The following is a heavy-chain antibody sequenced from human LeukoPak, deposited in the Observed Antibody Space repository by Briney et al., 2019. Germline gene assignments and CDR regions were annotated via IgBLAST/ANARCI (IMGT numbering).Heavy chain of an antibody. CDR3: AKKQLHCSGGSCYSIDYYYYMDV. Sequence: GGSLTLSCAASGFTFRNYAMTWVRQAPGKGLEWVSAISGSGGSTYYADSVKGRFTISRDNSKNTLYLQMNSLRAEDTAIYYCAKKQLHCSGGSCYSIDYYYYMDVWGTGTTVTVSS. J-gene: IGHJ6*03. CDR2: ISGSGGST. CDR1: GFTFRNYA. D-gene: IGHD2-15*01. V-gene: IGHV3-23*01.